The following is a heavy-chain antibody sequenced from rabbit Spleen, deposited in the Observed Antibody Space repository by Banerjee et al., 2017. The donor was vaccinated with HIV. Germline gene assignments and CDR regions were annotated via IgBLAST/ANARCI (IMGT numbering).Heavy chain of an antibody. CDR3: ARGGYGGHIYAMGL. CDR2: INAATGKP. Sequence: QEQLVESGGGLVQPEGSLTLTCKASGFSFGDRDVMCWVRQAPGKGLEWIACINAATGKPVYATWAKGRFTISRTSSTTVTLQMTSLTDADTATYFCARGGYGGHIYAMGLWGPGTLVTVS. D-gene: IGHD4-2*01. CDR1: GFSFGDRDV. J-gene: IGHJ4*01. V-gene: IGHV1S45*01.